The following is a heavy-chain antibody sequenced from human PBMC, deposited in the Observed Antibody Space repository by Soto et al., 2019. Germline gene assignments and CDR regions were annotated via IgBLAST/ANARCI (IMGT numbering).Heavy chain of an antibody. J-gene: IGHJ4*02. CDR2: ISWNSGNI. D-gene: IGHD6-19*01. Sequence: GGSLRLSCAASGFTFDNYAMHWVRQVPGKGLEWVSGISWNSGNIGYADSVKGRFTISRDNAQNSLYLQTNSLRSEDTAFYYCAKDHMAWAGLFDSWGQGTLVTVSS. CDR3: AKDHMAWAGLFDS. CDR1: GFTFDNYA. V-gene: IGHV3-9*01.